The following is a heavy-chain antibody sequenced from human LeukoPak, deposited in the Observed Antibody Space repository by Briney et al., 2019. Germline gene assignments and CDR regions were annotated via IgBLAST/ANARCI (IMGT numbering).Heavy chain of an antibody. J-gene: IGHJ4*02. Sequence: PGGSLRLYCAASGFTFSSYWMHWGRQAPGKGLVWVSRINSDGSSTSYADSVKGRFTISRDNAKNTLYLQMNSLRAEDTAVYYCARDHPILLWFGERTYYFDYWGQGTLVTVSS. CDR1: GFTFSSYW. V-gene: IGHV3-74*01. CDR2: INSDGSST. D-gene: IGHD3-10*01. CDR3: ARDHPILLWFGERTYYFDY.